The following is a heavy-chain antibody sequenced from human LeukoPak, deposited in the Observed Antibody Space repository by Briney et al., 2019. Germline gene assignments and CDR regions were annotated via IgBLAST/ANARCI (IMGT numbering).Heavy chain of an antibody. CDR3: ARVPKRGSFCDY. CDR1: GFTLSSYW. J-gene: IGHJ4*02. D-gene: IGHD1-26*01. Sequence: AGGSLRLSCAASGFTLSSYWMSWVRQAPGKGLEWVANIRQDGSEKYYVDSVKGRFTISRDNAKNSLYLQMNSLRAEDTAVYYCARVPKRGSFCDYWGQGTLVTVSS. V-gene: IGHV3-7*01. CDR2: IRQDGSEK.